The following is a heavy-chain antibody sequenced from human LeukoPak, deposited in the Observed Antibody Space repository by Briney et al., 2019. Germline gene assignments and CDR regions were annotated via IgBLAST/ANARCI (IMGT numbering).Heavy chain of an antibody. CDR2: ISPYNGNT. CDR3: AVGLDIAMPGKVPTG. CDR1: GYTFASYA. Sequence: ASVKVSCKASGYTFASYAISWVRQAPGQGLEWMGWISPYNGNTNYVQKFQGRVTMTTDTSTSTAYMDLRSLRSDDTAVYYCAVGLDIAMPGKVPTGWGQGTLVTVSS. V-gene: IGHV1-18*01. D-gene: IGHD6-19*01. J-gene: IGHJ4*02.